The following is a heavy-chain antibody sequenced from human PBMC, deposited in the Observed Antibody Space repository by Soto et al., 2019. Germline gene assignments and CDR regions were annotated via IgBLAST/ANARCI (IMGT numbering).Heavy chain of an antibody. CDR2: IIPIFGTA. CDR3: ATSSAPKYYYDSSGYSSGFDY. J-gene: IGHJ4*02. CDR1: GGTFSSYA. D-gene: IGHD3-22*01. V-gene: IGHV1-69*13. Sequence: ASVKVSCKASGGTFSSYAISWVRQAPGQGLEWMGGIIPIFGTANYAQKFQGRVTITADESTSTAYMELSSLRSEDTAVYYCATSSAPKYYYDSSGYSSGFDYWGQGTLVTVSS.